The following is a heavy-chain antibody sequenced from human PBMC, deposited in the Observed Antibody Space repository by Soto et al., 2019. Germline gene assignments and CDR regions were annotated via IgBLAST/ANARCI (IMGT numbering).Heavy chain of an antibody. CDR1: GLSFSSYW. CDR2: IKQDGSEK. J-gene: IGHJ6*02. Sequence: PGGSLRLSCAASGLSFSSYWMSWVRQAPGKGLEWVANIKQDGSEKYYVDSVKGRFTISRDNAKNSLFLQLNSLRAEDTAVYYCARDWVLVPAPIPYYFYAMDVWGPGTAVPVSS. D-gene: IGHD2-8*02. CDR3: ARDWVLVPAPIPYYFYAMDV. V-gene: IGHV3-7*03.